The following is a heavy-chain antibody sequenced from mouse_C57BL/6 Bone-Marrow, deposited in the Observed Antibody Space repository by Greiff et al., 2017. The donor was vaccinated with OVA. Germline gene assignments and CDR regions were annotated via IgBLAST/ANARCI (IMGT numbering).Heavy chain of an antibody. D-gene: IGHD1-1*01. CDR2: INPGSGGT. CDR1: GYAFTNYL. Sequence: QVQLKQSGAELVRPGTSVKVSCKASGYAFTNYLIEWVKQRPGQGLEWIGVINPGSGGTNYNEKFKGKATLTADKSSSTAYMQLSSLTSEDSAVYFCARSPTVGADYWGQGTTLTVSS. J-gene: IGHJ2*01. V-gene: IGHV1-54*01. CDR3: ARSPTVGADY.